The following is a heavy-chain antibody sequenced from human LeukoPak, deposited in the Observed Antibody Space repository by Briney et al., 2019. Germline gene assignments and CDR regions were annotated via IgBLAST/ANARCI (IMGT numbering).Heavy chain of an antibody. V-gene: IGHV4-30-4*01. J-gene: IGHJ5*02. D-gene: IGHD2-2*02. Sequence: SETLSLTCTVSGGSISSGDYYWSWIRQPPGKGLEWIGYIYYSGSTYYNPSLKSRVTISVDTSKNQFSLKLSSVTAADTAVYYCARSHDIVVVPAAIPTNWFDPWGQGTLVTVSS. CDR2: IYYSGST. CDR1: GGSISSGDYY. CDR3: ARSHDIVVVPAAIPTNWFDP.